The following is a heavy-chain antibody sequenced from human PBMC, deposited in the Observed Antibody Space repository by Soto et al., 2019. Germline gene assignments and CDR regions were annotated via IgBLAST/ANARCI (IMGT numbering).Heavy chain of an antibody. CDR2: IRHDGSEI. J-gene: IGHJ3*01. CDR1: GFTFSIYS. CDR3: ARDGLGESV. Sequence: EVQLVESGGGLVQPGGSLRLSCAVSGFTFSIYSMNWVRQAPGKGLEWISFIRHDGSEIYYADSVKGRFTTSRDNANNLLYRKINSRRAEDTAVYYCARDGLGESVGGKGKMVTVSS. V-gene: IGHV3-48*04. D-gene: IGHD3-16*01.